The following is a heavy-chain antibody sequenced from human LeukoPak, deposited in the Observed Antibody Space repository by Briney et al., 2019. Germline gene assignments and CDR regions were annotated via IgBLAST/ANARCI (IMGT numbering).Heavy chain of an antibody. CDR2: ISSDGSNK. Sequence: GGSLRLSCAASGFTFSSYGMHWVRQAPGKGLEWVAIISSDGSNKYYADSMKGRFTISRDNSKNTLYLQMNRLRAEDTAVYYCAKDHYYDSSGYYPKRTSAFDDWGQGTLVTVSS. CDR3: AKDHYYDSSGYYPKRTSAFDD. D-gene: IGHD3-22*01. CDR1: GFTFSSYG. J-gene: IGHJ4*02. V-gene: IGHV3-30*18.